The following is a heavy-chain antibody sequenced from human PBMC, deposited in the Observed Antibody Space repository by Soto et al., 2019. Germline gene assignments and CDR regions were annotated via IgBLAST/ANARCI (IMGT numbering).Heavy chain of an antibody. V-gene: IGHV4-31*03. CDR1: GGSISSGGYY. D-gene: IGHD3-10*01. CDR2: IYYSGST. Sequence: TLSLTCTVSGGSISSGGYYWSWIRQHPGKGLEWIGYIYYSGSTYYNPSLKSRVTISVDTSKNQFSLKLSSVTAADTAVYYCARDFYGRDAFDIWGQGTMVTVSS. CDR3: ARDFYGRDAFDI. J-gene: IGHJ3*02.